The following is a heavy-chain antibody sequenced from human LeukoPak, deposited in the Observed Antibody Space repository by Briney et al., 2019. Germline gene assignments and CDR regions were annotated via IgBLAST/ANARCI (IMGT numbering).Heavy chain of an antibody. CDR1: GGTFSSYA. CDR3: AREADQYSSRGALSY. CDR2: IIPIFGTA. Sequence: SVKVSCKASGGTFSSYAISWVRQAPGQGLEWMGGIIPIFGTANYTQKFQGRVTITADESTSTAYMELSSLRSEDTAVYYCAREADQYSSRGALSYWGQGTLVTVSS. V-gene: IGHV1-69*13. J-gene: IGHJ4*02. D-gene: IGHD6-13*01.